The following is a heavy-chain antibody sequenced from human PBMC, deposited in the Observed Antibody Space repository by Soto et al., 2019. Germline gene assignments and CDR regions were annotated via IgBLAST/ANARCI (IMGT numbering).Heavy chain of an antibody. J-gene: IGHJ5*02. D-gene: IGHD2-2*02. CDR2: IYYSGST. CDR1: GGSISSGGYY. CDR3: AREASDIVVVPAAIYNWFDP. V-gene: IGHV4-31*03. Sequence: SETLSLTCTVSGGSISSGGYYWSWIRQHPGKGLEWIGYIYYSGSTYYNPSLKSRVTISADTSKNQFSLKLSSVTAADTAVYYCAREASDIVVVPAAIYNWFDPWGQGTLVTVSS.